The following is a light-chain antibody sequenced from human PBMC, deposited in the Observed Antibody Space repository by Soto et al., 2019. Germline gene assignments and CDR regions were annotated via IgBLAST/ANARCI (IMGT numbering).Light chain of an antibody. V-gene: IGKV1-39*01. CDR2: AAS. CDR3: QQSYSMPYA. Sequence: DIQITQYPASLSSSLVDIVTITCRASQTTNNYLNWYQLKPGKAPKLLIYAASTLQTGVPSRFTGSGSGTDFTLTIISLQPEDYATYFCQQSYSMPYAFGPGTKVDIK. J-gene: IGKJ2*01. CDR1: QTTNNY.